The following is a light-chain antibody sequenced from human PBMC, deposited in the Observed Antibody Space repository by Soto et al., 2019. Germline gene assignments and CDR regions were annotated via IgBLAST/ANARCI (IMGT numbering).Light chain of an antibody. J-gene: IGKJ5*01. CDR1: QSISGY. CDR3: QQYNSYSYT. Sequence: DIQMTQSPSTLSASVGDRVTITCRASQSISGYLAWYQQKPGKAPNLLIYKASNLASGVPSRFTGGGSGTDFTLTINSLQPDDSATYFCQQYNSYSYTFGQGTRLEIK. V-gene: IGKV1-5*03. CDR2: KAS.